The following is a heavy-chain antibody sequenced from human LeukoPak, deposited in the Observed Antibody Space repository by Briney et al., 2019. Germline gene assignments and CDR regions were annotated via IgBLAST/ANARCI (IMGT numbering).Heavy chain of an antibody. Sequence: GGSLTLFCAAPGFTFSSYSVNWVRQAPGKGLEWVSYISSSSSTIYYADSVKGRFTISRDNAKNSLYLQMNSLRAEDTAVYYCARDQDYDSSGIPGYYYYYMDACGNRATVTVSS. CDR2: ISSSSSTI. V-gene: IGHV3-48*01. D-gene: IGHD3-22*01. CDR3: ARDQDYDSSGIPGYYYYYMDA. CDR1: GFTFSSYS. J-gene: IGHJ6*03.